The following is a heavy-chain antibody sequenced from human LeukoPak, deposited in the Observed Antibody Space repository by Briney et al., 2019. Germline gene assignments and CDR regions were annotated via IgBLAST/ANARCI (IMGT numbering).Heavy chain of an antibody. D-gene: IGHD3-10*01. CDR2: INHSGST. Sequence: PSETLSLTCAVYGGSFSGYYWSWIRQPPGKGLEWIGEINHSGSTNYSPSLKSRVTISLDTSKNQFSLKLSSVTAADTAVYYCARHPKYYYGSGSSFDYWGQGTLVTVSS. J-gene: IGHJ4*02. V-gene: IGHV4-34*01. CDR1: GGSFSGYY. CDR3: ARHPKYYYGSGSSFDY.